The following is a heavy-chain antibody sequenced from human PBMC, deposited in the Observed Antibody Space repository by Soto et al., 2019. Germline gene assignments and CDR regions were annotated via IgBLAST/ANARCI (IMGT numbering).Heavy chain of an antibody. Sequence: QVQLVQSGAAVRKPGASVKVSCKASAYTFTSYAITWVRQAPGQGLEWMGWISAYNGKTNYAQKLQGRVTMTTDTSTSTAYMELRSLRSYDKAVYYCASDRVDDIRWAYFDYGGQGTLVTVSS. CDR2: ISAYNGKT. CDR1: AYTFTSYA. D-gene: IGHD3-22*01. V-gene: IGHV1-18*01. CDR3: ASDRVDDIRWAYFDY. J-gene: IGHJ4*02.